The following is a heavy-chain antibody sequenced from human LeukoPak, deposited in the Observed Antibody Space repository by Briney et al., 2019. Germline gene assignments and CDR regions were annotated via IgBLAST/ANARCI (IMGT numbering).Heavy chain of an antibody. Sequence: GGSLRLSCAASGFTFSSYAMHWVRQAPGKGLEWVAVISYDGSNRYYADSVKGRFTISRDNSKNTLYLQMNSLRAEDTAVYYCARTKSSHDYGDYGVDYWGQGTLVTVSS. CDR2: ISYDGSNR. CDR3: ARTKSSHDYGDYGVDY. CDR1: GFTFSSYA. J-gene: IGHJ4*02. V-gene: IGHV3-30-3*01. D-gene: IGHD4-17*01.